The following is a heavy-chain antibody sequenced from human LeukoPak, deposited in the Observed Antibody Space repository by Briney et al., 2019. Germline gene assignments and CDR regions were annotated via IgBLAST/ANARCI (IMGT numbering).Heavy chain of an antibody. CDR3: AREVSSGWSYYYYYGMDV. CDR2: INPSGGST. D-gene: IGHD6-19*01. J-gene: IGHJ6*02. CDR1: GYTFTSYY. V-gene: IGHV1-46*01. Sequence: GASVKVSCKASGYTFTSYYMHWVRQAPGHGLEWMGIINPSGGSTSYAQKFQGRVTMTRDASTSTVYMELSSLRSEGTAVYYCAREVSSGWSYYYYYGMDVWGQGTTVTVSS.